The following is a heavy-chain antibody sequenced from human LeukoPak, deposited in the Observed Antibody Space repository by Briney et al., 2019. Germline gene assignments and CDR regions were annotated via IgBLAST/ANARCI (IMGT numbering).Heavy chain of an antibody. D-gene: IGHD1-26*01. Sequence: GGSLRLSCAASEFTFNNYWMHWVRQAPGKGLVWVSRINSDGSHTDYADSVKGRFTISRDNARNTLYLQMNSLRAEDTAVYYCASHSTFVGGATESIDYWGQGTLVTVSS. CDR3: ASHSTFVGGATESIDY. V-gene: IGHV3-74*01. CDR2: INSDGSHT. CDR1: EFTFNNYW. J-gene: IGHJ4*02.